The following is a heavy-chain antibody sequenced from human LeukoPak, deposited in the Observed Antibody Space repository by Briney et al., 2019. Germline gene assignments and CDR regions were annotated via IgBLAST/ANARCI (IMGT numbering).Heavy chain of an antibody. CDR3: GRGNKSFDP. J-gene: IGHJ5*02. Sequence: ASVKVSCKASGYAFTGYYVHWVRQAPGQGLEWMGWINPNTGGTNYAQKFQGRVTMAKDTSTNAAYMELNKLTSDDTAVYYCGRGNKSFDPWGQGTLVTVSS. CDR2: INPNTGGT. V-gene: IGHV1-2*02. CDR1: GYAFTGYY.